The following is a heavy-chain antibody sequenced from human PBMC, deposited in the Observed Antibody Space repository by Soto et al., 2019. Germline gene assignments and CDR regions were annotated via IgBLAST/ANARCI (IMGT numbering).Heavy chain of an antibody. CDR2: IRSKAYGGTT. V-gene: IGHV3-49*03. J-gene: IGHJ3*02. D-gene: IGHD6-13*01. CDR1: GFTFGDYA. CDR3: TRDTGYSSSWSAFDI. Sequence: GSLRLSCTASGFTFGDYAMSWFRQAPGKGLEWVGFIRSKAYGGTTEYAASVKGRFTISRDDSKSIAYLQMNSLKTEDTAVYYCTRDTGYSSSWSAFDIWGQGTMVTVSS.